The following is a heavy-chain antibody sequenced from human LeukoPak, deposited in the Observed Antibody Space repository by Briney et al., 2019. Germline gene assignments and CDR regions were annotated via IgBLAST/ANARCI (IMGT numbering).Heavy chain of an antibody. Sequence: GASVKVSCKASGYTFTTYGISWVRQAPGQGLEWMGWISAYNGNTNSAQKFQDRVSMTTDTSTSTANMELRSLRSDDTAVYYCARAPYYDFWSGYHYYFDYWGQGTLVTVSS. CDR1: GYTFTTYG. J-gene: IGHJ4*02. CDR3: ARAPYYDFWSGYHYYFDY. CDR2: ISAYNGNT. D-gene: IGHD3-3*01. V-gene: IGHV1-18*01.